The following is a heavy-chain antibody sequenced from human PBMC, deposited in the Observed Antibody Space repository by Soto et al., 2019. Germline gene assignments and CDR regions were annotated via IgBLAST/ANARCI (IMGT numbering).Heavy chain of an antibody. V-gene: IGHV3-30*18. D-gene: IGHD4-17*01. CDR2: ISYDGSNK. J-gene: IGHJ4*02. Sequence: GGSLRLSCAASGFTFSSYGMHWVRQAPGKGLEWVAVISYDGSNKYYADSVKGRFTISRDNSKNTLYLQMNSLRAEDTAVYYCAKDPFYYGDFRYFDYWGQRTLVTVSS. CDR3: AKDPFYYGDFRYFDY. CDR1: GFTFSSYG.